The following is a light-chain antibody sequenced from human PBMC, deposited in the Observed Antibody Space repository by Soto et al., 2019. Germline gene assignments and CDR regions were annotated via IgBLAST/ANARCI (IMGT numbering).Light chain of an antibody. CDR3: QQLSRYPLT. J-gene: IGKJ4*01. V-gene: IGKV1-17*01. CDR1: QGIRYA. Sequence: DIQMTQSPSSLSASVGDRVTITCRASQGIRYALGWYQQKPGTAPKRLIYGASILQNGVPSRFGGSGSGTEFTLTISSLQPEDFATYYCQQLSRYPLTFGGGTKVDIK. CDR2: GAS.